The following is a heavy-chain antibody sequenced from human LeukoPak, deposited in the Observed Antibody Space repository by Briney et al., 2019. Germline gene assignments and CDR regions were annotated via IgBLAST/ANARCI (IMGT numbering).Heavy chain of an antibody. CDR3: ARMRSYYTGFDY. D-gene: IGHD1-26*01. J-gene: IGHJ4*02. Sequence: PGGSLRLSCAASGFIFSSYSMNWVRQAPGKGLEWVSSISSSSTYIYYADSVKGRFTISRDNAKNSLYLQMNSLRAEDTAVYYCARMRSYYTGFDYWGQGTLVTVSS. CDR2: ISSSSTYI. CDR1: GFIFSSYS. V-gene: IGHV3-21*01.